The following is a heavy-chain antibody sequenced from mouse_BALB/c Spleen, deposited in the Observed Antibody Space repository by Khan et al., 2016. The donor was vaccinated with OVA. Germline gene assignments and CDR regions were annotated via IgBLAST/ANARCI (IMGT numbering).Heavy chain of an antibody. V-gene: IGHV3-2*02. Sequence: EVQLVESGPGLVKPSQSLSLTCTVTGYSITSDYAWNWIRQFPGNKLEWMGYISSSGSTNYNPALKSRISFTRDKSTNQFFLQLNSVTTEDTATYYCARDGSSYNYAMDYWGQGTSVTVSS. CDR2: ISSSGST. D-gene: IGHD2-3*01. J-gene: IGHJ4*01. CDR3: ARDGSSYNYAMDY. CDR1: GYSITSDYA.